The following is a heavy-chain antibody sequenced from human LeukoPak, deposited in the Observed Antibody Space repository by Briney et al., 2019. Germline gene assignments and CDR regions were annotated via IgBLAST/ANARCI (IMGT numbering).Heavy chain of an antibody. CDR1: GYTFTGYY. CDR3: VRGRPPNADIVSKLFDY. J-gene: IGHJ4*02. D-gene: IGHD5/OR15-5a*01. CDR2: INPNSSDT. Sequence: ASVTVSCKASGYTFTGYYMHWVRQAPGQGLEWVGWINPNSSDTKYAQNFQGRVTMTRDASIGTAYMELRFDDTAVYYCVRGRPPNADIVSKLFDYWGQGTLVTVSS. V-gene: IGHV1-2*02.